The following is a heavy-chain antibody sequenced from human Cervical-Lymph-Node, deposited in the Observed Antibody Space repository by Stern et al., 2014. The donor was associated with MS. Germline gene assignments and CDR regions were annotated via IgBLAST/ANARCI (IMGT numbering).Heavy chain of an antibody. V-gene: IGHV2-70*20. J-gene: IGHJ4*02. CDR2: IEWDGDR. CDR3: ARINGGADGTGVDY. CDR1: GFSLRTSGMY. D-gene: IGHD1/OR15-1a*01. Sequence: QVTLRESGPALVKPTQTLTLTCTFSGFSLRTSGMYVSWVRQSPGKALEWRVIIEWDGDRYYGPSLKGRLSISKVTSKNQVILTMTNMDPVDTGTYYCARINGGADGTGVDYWGQGTLVTVSS.